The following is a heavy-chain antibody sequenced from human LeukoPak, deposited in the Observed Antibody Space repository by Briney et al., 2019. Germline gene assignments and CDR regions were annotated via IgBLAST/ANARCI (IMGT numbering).Heavy chain of an antibody. Sequence: GGSLRLSCAASGFTFSSYEMNWVRQAPGKGLEWVSCISSSGSTIYYADSVKGRFTISRDNAKNSLYLQMNSLRAEDTAVYYCARPSPRLPFYWGQGTLVTVSS. CDR2: ISSSGSTI. CDR3: ARPSPRLPFY. V-gene: IGHV3-48*03. CDR1: GFTFSSYE. D-gene: IGHD3-3*02. J-gene: IGHJ4*02.